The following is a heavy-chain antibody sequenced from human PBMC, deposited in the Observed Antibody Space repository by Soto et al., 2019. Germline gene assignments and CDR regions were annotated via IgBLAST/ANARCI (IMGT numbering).Heavy chain of an antibody. V-gene: IGHV3-33*01. D-gene: IGHD2-15*01. CDR1: GFTFSSYG. CDR3: ARGSGSPPEAFDI. J-gene: IGHJ3*02. Sequence: QVQLVESGGGVVQPGRSLRLSCAASGFTFSSYGMHWVRQAPGKGLEWVAVIWYDGSNKYYADSVKGRFTISRDKSKNTLYLQMNSLRAEDTAVYYCARGSGSPPEAFDIWGQGTMVTVSS. CDR2: IWYDGSNK.